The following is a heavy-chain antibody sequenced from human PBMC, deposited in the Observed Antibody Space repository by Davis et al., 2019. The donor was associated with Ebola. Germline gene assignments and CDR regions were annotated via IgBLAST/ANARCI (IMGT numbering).Heavy chain of an antibody. J-gene: IGHJ6*02. D-gene: IGHD2/OR15-2a*01. CDR1: GFTFSSYA. CDR2: ISYDGSNK. CDR3: AREQDFYYGMDV. Sequence: GESLKISCAASGFTFSSYAMHWVRQAPGKGLEWVAVISYDGSNKYYADSVKGRFTISRDNSKNTLYLQMNSLTAEDTALYYCAREQDFYYGMDVWGQGTTVIVS. V-gene: IGHV3-30*04.